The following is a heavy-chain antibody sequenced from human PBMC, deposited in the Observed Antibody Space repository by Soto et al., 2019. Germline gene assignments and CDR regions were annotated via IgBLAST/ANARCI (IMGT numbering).Heavy chain of an antibody. CDR2: ISGSGGST. CDR1: GFTFSSYA. V-gene: IGHV3-23*01. CDR3: AKDNYCSGGSCYGHPE. Sequence: PGGSLRLSCAASGFTFSSYAMSWVRQAPGKGLEWVSAISGSGGSTYYADSVKGRFTISRDNSKNTLYLQMNSLRAEDTAVYYCAKDNYCSGGSCYGHPEWGQGTLVTVSS. J-gene: IGHJ4*02. D-gene: IGHD2-15*01.